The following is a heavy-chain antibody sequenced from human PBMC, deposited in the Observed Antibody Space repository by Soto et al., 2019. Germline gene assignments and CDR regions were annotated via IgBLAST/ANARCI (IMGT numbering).Heavy chain of an antibody. Sequence: QVQLVESGGGVVQPGTSLRLACAASGFTLSNIGMQWVRQAPGKGLEWVAVISAGGNTKYYADSVKGRFNISRDNSKNTLFLQMNSLRTEDTAVYYCAKESGGERYAAYFDLWGQGTLVTVSA. CDR3: AKESGGERYAAYFDL. D-gene: IGHD2-21*01. V-gene: IGHV3-30*18. J-gene: IGHJ4*02. CDR2: ISAGGNTK. CDR1: GFTLSNIG.